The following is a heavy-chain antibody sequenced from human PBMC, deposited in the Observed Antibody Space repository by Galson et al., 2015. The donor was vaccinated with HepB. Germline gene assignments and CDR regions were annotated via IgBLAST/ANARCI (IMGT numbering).Heavy chain of an antibody. V-gene: IGHV3-53*01. Sequence: SLRLSCAVSGFVVRTNYMSWVRQAPGEGLEWVSFTTSDGITFYADSVKGRFTVSRDTSKNTYSLQMNSLRAEDTAIYYCAGNMDVWGRGTTVTVSS. CDR1: GFVVRTNY. CDR3: AGNMDV. CDR2: TTSDGIT. J-gene: IGHJ6*03.